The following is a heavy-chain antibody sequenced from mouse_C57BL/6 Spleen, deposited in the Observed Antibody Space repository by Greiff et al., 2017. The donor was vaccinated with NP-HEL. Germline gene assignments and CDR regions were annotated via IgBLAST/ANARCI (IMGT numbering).Heavy chain of an antibody. CDR2: ILPGSGST. J-gene: IGHJ4*01. CDR3: AKRLSSGPMDY. V-gene: IGHV1-9*01. D-gene: IGHD3-2*02. CDR1: GYTFTGYW. Sequence: VQLQQSGAELMKPGASVKLSCKASGYTFTGYWIEWVKQRPGHGLEWIGEILPGSGSTNYIEKFKGKGTFTTDTSSNTAYMQRSSLTTEDYSIYYGAKRLSSGPMDYWGQGTSVTVSS.